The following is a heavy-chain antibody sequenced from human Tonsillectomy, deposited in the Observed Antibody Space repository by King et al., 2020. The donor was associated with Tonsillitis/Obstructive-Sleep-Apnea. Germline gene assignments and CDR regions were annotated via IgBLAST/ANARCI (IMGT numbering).Heavy chain of an antibody. CDR1: GGSFSGYY. J-gene: IGHJ1*01. V-gene: IGHV4-34*01. CDR3: ARVEDIDALFVVVSHLEH. Sequence: VQLPQWGAGLLKPSETLSLTCAVYGGSFSGYYWTWIRQPPGKGLEWIGEINNSGSINYNPSLKSRVTISVDTSKNMVSVKLSAVTAADTAVYYCARVEDIDALFVVVSHLEHWGQGTLVTVSS. CDR2: INNSGSI. D-gene: IGHD2-21*01.